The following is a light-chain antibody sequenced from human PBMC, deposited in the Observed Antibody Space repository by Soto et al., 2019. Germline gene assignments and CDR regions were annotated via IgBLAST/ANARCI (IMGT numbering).Light chain of an antibody. J-gene: IGLJ2*01. V-gene: IGLV2-14*03. Sequence: QSALTQPASVSGSPGQSITISCTGSNSDIGDYNFVSWYQQHPGKAPKLIIYDVNNRPSGVSHRFSGSKSGITASLTISGLQPDDEAEYHCNSYMTGGTMVFGGGTKLTVL. CDR1: NSDIGDYNF. CDR3: NSYMTGGTMV. CDR2: DVN.